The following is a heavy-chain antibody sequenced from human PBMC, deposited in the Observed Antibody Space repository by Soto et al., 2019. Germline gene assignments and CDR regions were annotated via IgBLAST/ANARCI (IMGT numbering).Heavy chain of an antibody. CDR3: ARSHDYRAYVVDC. CDR2: ISYSGTT. Sequence: QVQLQESGPGVVKPSQTLSLTCTVSGDSISSDDYYWSWIRQPPGKGLEWIGYISYSGTTSYNPSLKSLVLISVDTSKTKFSLKLTSVTAADTAVYYCARSHDYRAYVVDCWGQGTLVTVSS. V-gene: IGHV4-30-4*01. D-gene: IGHD4-4*01. J-gene: IGHJ4*02. CDR1: GDSISSDDYY.